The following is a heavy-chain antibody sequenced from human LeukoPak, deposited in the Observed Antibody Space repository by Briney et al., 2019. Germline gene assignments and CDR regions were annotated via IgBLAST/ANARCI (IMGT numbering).Heavy chain of an antibody. V-gene: IGHV3-21*06. D-gene: IGHD3-10*01. Sequence: RGSLRLSCAASGFTFSSYSMNWVRQAPGKGLEWVSSITGSGPYMLYADSVKHRFTISRDNTKNLLYLEMNSLRAEDTAMYFCVRDVGAVRGEVYFDYWGQGTLVTVSS. CDR1: GFTFSSYS. CDR3: VRDVGAVRGEVYFDY. J-gene: IGHJ4*02. CDR2: ITGSGPYM.